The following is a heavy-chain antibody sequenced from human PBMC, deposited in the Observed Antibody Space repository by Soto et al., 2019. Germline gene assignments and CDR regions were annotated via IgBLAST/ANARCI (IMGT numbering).Heavy chain of an antibody. D-gene: IGHD3-22*01. CDR3: TTDVYYDSSGPVEGFDY. V-gene: IGHV3-15*07. CDR2: IKSKTDGGTT. J-gene: IGHJ4*02. CDR1: GFTFSNAW. Sequence: GGSLRLSCAASGFTFSNAWMNWVRQAPGKGLEWVGRIKSKTDGGTTDYAAPVKGRFTISRDDSKNTLYLQMNSLKTEDTAVYYCTTDVYYDSSGPVEGFDYWGQGTLVTVSS.